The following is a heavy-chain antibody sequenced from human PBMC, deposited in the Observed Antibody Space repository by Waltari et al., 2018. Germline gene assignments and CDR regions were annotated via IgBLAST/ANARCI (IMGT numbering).Heavy chain of an antibody. Sequence: EVQLVQSGAEVKKPGAPVKIPCKASGYTFTASSLHWGQQAPGKGLEWMGRVDPEDGETIYAEKFQGRVTITADTSTDTAYMELSSLRSEDTAVYYCATASIAARPDNYWGQGTLVTVSS. V-gene: IGHV1-69-2*01. CDR1: GYTFTASS. D-gene: IGHD6-6*01. J-gene: IGHJ4*02. CDR3: ATASIAARPDNY. CDR2: VDPEDGET.